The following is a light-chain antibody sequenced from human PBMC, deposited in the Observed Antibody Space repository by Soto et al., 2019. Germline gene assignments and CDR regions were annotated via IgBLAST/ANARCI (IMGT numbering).Light chain of an antibody. CDR3: QQYENYWT. Sequence: DIQMTQSPFTLSASVGDSGTITCRASQTISSWLAWYQQIPGKAPKLLIYDASNLESGVPSRLSGSGSGTEFTLTISSLQPEDFAVYYCQQYENYWTFGQGTKVDIK. V-gene: IGKV1-5*01. CDR1: QTISSW. CDR2: DAS. J-gene: IGKJ1*01.